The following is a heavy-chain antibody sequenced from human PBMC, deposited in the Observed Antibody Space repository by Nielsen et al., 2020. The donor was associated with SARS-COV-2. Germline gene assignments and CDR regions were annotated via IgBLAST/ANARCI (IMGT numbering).Heavy chain of an antibody. V-gene: IGHV4-39*01. CDR2: IYYSGST. J-gene: IGHJ6*02. Sequence: WIRQPPGKGLEWIGSIYYSGSTYYNPSLKSRVTISVDTFKNQFSLKLSSVTAADTAVYYCAIRGGSGWSYYYYGMDVWGQGTTVTVSS. D-gene: IGHD6-19*01. CDR3: AIRGGSGWSYYYYGMDV.